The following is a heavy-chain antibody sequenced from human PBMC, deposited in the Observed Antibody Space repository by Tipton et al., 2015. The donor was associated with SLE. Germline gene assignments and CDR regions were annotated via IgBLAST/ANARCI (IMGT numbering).Heavy chain of an antibody. V-gene: IGHV3-33*06. J-gene: IGHJ4*02. CDR2: IWYDGSNK. CDR1: GFTFSSYG. CDR3: AKDGGTATVIVSYFDS. Sequence: RSLRLSCAASGFTFSSYGMHWVRQAPGKGLEWGAVIWYDGSNKYYAEYEKGRSTISRDNSKNTLYLQMNSLRAEDTALYYCAKDGGTATVIVSYFDSWGQRSLVSVSS. D-gene: IGHD5-18*01.